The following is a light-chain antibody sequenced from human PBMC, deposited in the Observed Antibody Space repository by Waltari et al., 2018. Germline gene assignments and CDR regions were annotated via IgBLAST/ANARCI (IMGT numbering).Light chain of an antibody. V-gene: IGLV3-21*02. J-gene: IGLJ2*01. CDR1: KLGSQS. Sequence: SYVVTQPPSVSVAPGQTARITCAGDKLGSQSVHWYQQKPGQAPVLVIYDDTDRPSGIPERFSGSSSGNTATLTIRRVEAGDEADYYSQVWDSSSDPLFGVGTKLTVL. CDR2: DDT. CDR3: QVWDSSSDPL.